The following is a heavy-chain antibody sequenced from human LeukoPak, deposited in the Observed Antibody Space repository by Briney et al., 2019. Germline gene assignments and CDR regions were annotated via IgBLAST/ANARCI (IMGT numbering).Heavy chain of an antibody. V-gene: IGHV5-51*01. CDR2: LYPGDPTA. CDR1: GYSFPTYW. CDR3: ASISWSSEYYFDY. D-gene: IGHD6-13*01. J-gene: IGHJ4*02. Sequence: GESLKISCKGSGYSFPTYWVGWVRQTPGRGLELMGTLYPGDPTARYSPSFQGRITISVDKSISTAYLQWSSLMASDTAMYYCASISWSSEYYFDYWGQGTLVTVSS.